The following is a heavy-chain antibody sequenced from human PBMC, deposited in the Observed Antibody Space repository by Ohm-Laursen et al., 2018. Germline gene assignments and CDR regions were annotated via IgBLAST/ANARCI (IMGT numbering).Heavy chain of an antibody. V-gene: IGHV3-9*01. J-gene: IGHJ4*02. CDR3: ARDPVRGLTDY. CDR1: GFTFDRYA. CDR2: VTWNSDRL. Sequence: SLRLSCAASGFTFDRYAMHWVRQPPGRGLEWVSSVTWNSDRLGYADSVKGRFTISRDNAKSSLYLQMNSLRAEDTAVYHCARDPVRGLTDYWGQGTLVTVSS. D-gene: IGHD3-16*01.